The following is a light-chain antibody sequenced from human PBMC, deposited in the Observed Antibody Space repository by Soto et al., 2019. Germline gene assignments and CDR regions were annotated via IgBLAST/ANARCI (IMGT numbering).Light chain of an antibody. CDR3: QQSYSTPLWP. V-gene: IGKV1-39*01. J-gene: IGKJ1*01. Sequence: DIQITQSPSSLSASVGDRVTITCRASQSISSYLNWYQQKPGKAPKLLIYAASSLQSGVPSRFSGTGSGTDFTLTISSLQPEDFATYYCQQSYSTPLWPVGPGTKVHI. CDR2: AAS. CDR1: QSISSY.